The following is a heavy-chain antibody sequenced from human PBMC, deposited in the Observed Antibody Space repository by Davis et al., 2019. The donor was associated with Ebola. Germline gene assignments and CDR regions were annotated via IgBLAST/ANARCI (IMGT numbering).Heavy chain of an antibody. J-gene: IGHJ3*02. CDR3: ARGPRYGLELGDAFDI. D-gene: IGHD1-7*01. Sequence: QTLSLTRAVYGGSFRGYYWSWIRQPPGKGLEWIGEISHSGSTNYNPSLKSRVTISVDTSKNQFSLKLSSVTAADTAVYYCARGPRYGLELGDAFDIWGQGTMVTVSS. CDR2: ISHSGST. V-gene: IGHV4-34*01. CDR1: GGSFRGYY.